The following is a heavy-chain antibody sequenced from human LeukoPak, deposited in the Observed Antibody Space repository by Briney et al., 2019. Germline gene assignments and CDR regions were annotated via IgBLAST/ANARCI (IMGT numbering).Heavy chain of an antibody. CDR1: GGSFSGYY. CDR2: INHSGST. CDR3: ARARDGYNYGAFDI. Sequence: SETLSLTCAVSGGSFSGYYWSWIRQPPGKGLEWIGEINHSGSTNYNPSLKSRVTISVDTSKNQFSLKLSSVTAADTAVYYCARARDGYNYGAFDIWGQGTMVTVSS. V-gene: IGHV4-34*01. D-gene: IGHD5-24*01. J-gene: IGHJ3*02.